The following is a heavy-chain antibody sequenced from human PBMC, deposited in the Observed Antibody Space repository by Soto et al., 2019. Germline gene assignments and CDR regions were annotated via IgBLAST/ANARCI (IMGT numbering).Heavy chain of an antibody. D-gene: IGHD1-26*01. CDR3: ARVRGDAFDI. J-gene: IGHJ3*02. Sequence: GESLKISCEASGFTFSTYAMSWVRQAPGKGLEWVSSITGTGDSTYYADSVKGRFTISRDNSKNTLYLQMNSLRAEDTAVYYCARVRGDAFDIWGQGTMVTVSS. CDR1: GFTFSTYA. CDR2: ITGTGDST. V-gene: IGHV3-23*01.